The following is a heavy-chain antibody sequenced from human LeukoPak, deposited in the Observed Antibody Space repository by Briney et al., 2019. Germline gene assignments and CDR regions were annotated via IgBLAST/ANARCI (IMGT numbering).Heavy chain of an antibody. CDR3: ARGDYDFWSGYYEITGYYYYYMDV. V-gene: IGHV3-11*04. J-gene: IGHJ6*03. D-gene: IGHD3-3*01. CDR1: GFTFSDYY. Sequence: GGSLRLSCAASGFTFSDYYMSWIRQAPGKGLEWVSYISSSGSTIYYADSVKGRFTISRDNAKNSLYLQMNSLRAEDTAVYYCARGDYDFWSGYYEITGYYYYYMDVWGKGTTVTVSS. CDR2: ISSSGSTI.